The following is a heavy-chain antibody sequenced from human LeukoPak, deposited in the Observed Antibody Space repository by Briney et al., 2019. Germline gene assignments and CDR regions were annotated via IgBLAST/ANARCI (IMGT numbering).Heavy chain of an antibody. Sequence: EASVKVSCKASGYTSTGYYMHWVRQAPGQGLEWMGRINPNSGGTNYAQKFQGRVTMTRDTSISTAYMELSRLRSDDTAVYYCARELCSGGSCYSDYWGQGTLVTVSS. CDR3: ARELCSGGSCYSDY. CDR2: INPNSGGT. CDR1: GYTSTGYY. V-gene: IGHV1-2*06. J-gene: IGHJ4*02. D-gene: IGHD2-15*01.